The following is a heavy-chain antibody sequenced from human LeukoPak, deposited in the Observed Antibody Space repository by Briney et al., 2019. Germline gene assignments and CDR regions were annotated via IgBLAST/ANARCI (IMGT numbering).Heavy chain of an antibody. D-gene: IGHD6-13*01. CDR1: GYTFTGYY. CDR3: ARDRHLYSSSWYDY. CDR2: INPNSGGT. J-gene: IGHJ4*02. Sequence: ASVKVSCKASGYTFTGYYMHWVRQAPGQGLEWMGWINPNSGGTNYAQKLQGRVTMTTDTFTSTAYMELRSLRSDDTAVYYCARDRHLYSSSWYDYWGQGTLVTVSS. V-gene: IGHV1-2*02.